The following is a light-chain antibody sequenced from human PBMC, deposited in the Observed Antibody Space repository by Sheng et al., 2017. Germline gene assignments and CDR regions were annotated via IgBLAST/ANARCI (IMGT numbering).Light chain of an antibody. CDR2: AAS. Sequence: DIQMTQSPSSLSASVGDRVTITCRASQTITNYLNWYQQTPGKAPRLLINAASNLQSGVPSRFSGSGSGTDFTLTISSLQPEDFATYYCQQSYSTLWTFGQGTKVEIK. V-gene: IGKV1-39*01. J-gene: IGKJ1*01. CDR1: QTITNY. CDR3: QQSYSTLWT.